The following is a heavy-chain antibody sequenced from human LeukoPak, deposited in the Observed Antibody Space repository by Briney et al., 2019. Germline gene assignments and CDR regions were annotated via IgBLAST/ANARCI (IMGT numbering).Heavy chain of an antibody. V-gene: IGHV3-21*01. CDR1: GFTFSSYS. CDR3: GEGGGFTYVSGGYAGNN. Sequence: GGSLRLSCAASGFTFSSYSMNWVRQAPGKGLEWVSSISSSSSYIYYADSVKGRFTISRDNAKNSLYLQMNSLRAEDTAVYYCGEGGGFTYVSGGYAGNNWAQETLSPSPQ. D-gene: IGHD3-10*01. J-gene: IGHJ4*02. CDR2: ISSSSSYI.